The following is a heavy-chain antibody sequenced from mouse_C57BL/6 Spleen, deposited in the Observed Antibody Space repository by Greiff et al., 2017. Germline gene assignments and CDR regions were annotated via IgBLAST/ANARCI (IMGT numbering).Heavy chain of an antibody. CDR3: ARGDYYGSSYAMDY. Sequence: VQLQQSGPGLVKPSQSLSLTCSVTGYSITSGYYWYWIRQFPGNKLEWMGYISYDGSNNYNPSLKNRISITRDTSKNQFFLKLNSVTTEDTATYYCARGDYYGSSYAMDYWGQGTSVTVSS. CDR1: GYSITSGYY. CDR2: ISYDGSN. J-gene: IGHJ4*01. D-gene: IGHD1-1*01. V-gene: IGHV3-6*01.